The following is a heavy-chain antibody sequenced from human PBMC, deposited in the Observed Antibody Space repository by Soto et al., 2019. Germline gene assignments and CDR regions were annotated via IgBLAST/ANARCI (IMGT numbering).Heavy chain of an antibody. J-gene: IGHJ4*02. D-gene: IGHD1-1*01. CDR2: INAGNGDT. Sequence: ASVKLSCKACGDSFSKNVIHWVRQVPGQRLEWMGWINAGNGDTKYSQEFQDRVTITRDTAASTAYMELNSLRSEDTAVYYCARWNLNFDFWGQGTLVTVSS. CDR1: GDSFSKNV. CDR3: ARWNLNFDF. V-gene: IGHV1-3*01.